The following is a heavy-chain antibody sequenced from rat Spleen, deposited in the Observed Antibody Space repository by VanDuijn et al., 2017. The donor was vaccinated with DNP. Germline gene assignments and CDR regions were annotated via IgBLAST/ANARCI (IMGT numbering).Heavy chain of an antibody. CDR2: ISSDGDST. J-gene: IGHJ2*01. D-gene: IGHD1-1*01. CDR1: GFTFSDYY. Sequence: EVKLVESGGGLVQPGRSLKLSCAASGFTFSDYYMAWVRQAPTKGLEWVTSISSDGDSTNYRDSVQGRFTISRDNARSSLYLQVDSLRSEDTATYYCTTTAGWYWGRGVMVTVSS. V-gene: IGHV5-20*01. CDR3: TTTAGWY.